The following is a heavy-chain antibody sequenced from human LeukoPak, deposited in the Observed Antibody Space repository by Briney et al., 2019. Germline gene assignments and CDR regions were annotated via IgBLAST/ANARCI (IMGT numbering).Heavy chain of an antibody. CDR3: ARGITMIVVVIGDWFDP. J-gene: IGHJ5*02. Sequence: SETLSLTCAVYGGSFSGYYWSWIRQPPGKGLEWIGEINHSGSTDYNPSLKSRVTISVDTSKNQFSLKLSSVTAADTAVYYCARGITMIVVVIGDWFDPWGQGTLVTVSS. CDR2: INHSGST. CDR1: GGSFSGYY. V-gene: IGHV4-34*01. D-gene: IGHD3-22*01.